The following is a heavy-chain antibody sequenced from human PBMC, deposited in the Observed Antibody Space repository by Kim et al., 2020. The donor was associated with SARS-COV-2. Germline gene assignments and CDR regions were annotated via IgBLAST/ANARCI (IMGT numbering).Heavy chain of an antibody. V-gene: IGHV3-33*06. J-gene: IGHJ4*02. Sequence: GGSLRLSCAASGFTFSSYGMHWVRQAPGKGLEWVAVIWYDGSNKYYADSVKGRFSISRDNSKNTLYLQMNSLRAEDTAVYYCAKDWEYYYGSGSYYFDYWGQGTLVTVSS. D-gene: IGHD3-10*01. CDR1: GFTFSSYG. CDR3: AKDWEYYYGSGSYYFDY. CDR2: IWYDGSNK.